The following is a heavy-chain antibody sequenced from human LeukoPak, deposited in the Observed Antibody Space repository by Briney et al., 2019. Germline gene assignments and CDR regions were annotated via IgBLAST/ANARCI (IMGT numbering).Heavy chain of an antibody. V-gene: IGHV4-59*01. CDR2: IYYSGST. Sequence: SESVSLTCTVSGDSISCYYWSWMRQPPGKGLEWIGYIYYSGSTNYNPSLKSRVTISVDTSKNQFSLKLSSVTAADTAVYYCARYEGGAGWFDPWGQGTLVTVSS. D-gene: IGHD2-21*01. J-gene: IGHJ5*02. CDR3: ARYEGGAGWFDP. CDR1: GDSISCYY.